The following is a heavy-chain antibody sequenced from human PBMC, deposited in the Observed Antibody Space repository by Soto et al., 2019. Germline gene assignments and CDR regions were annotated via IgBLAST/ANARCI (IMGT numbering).Heavy chain of an antibody. J-gene: IGHJ3*02. V-gene: IGHV4-4*07. CDR1: GGSISSYY. D-gene: IGHD3-22*01. CDR3: AITGYYYDSSGYRHDAFDI. CDR2: IYTSGST. Sequence: QVQLQESGPGLVKPSETLSLTCTVSGGSISSYYWSWIRQPAGKGLEWIGRIYTSGSTNYNPSLKSRVTMSVDTSKNQFSLKLSSVTAADTAVYYRAITGYYYDSSGYRHDAFDIWGQGTMVTVSS.